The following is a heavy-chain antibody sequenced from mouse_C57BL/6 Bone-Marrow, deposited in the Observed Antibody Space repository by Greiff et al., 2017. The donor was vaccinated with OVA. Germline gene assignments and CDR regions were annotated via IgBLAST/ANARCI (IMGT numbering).Heavy chain of an antibody. CDR1: GYSFTGYY. Sequence: EVQLQQSGPELVKPGASVKISCKASGYSFTGYYMNWVKQSPEKSLEWIGEINPSTGGTTYNQKFKAKATLTVDKSSSTAYMQLKSLTSEDSAVYYCARRLPGDYWGQGTTLTGSS. D-gene: IGHD2-2*01. CDR3: ARRLPGDY. V-gene: IGHV1-42*01. CDR2: INPSTGGT. J-gene: IGHJ2*01.